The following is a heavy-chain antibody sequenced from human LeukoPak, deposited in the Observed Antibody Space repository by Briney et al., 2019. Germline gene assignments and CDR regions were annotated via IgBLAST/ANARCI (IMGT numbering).Heavy chain of an antibody. CDR1: GFTFSNFW. D-gene: IGHD6-19*01. V-gene: IGHV3-66*02. Sequence: GGSLRLSCAASGFTFSNFWMHWVRQAPGKGLEWVSVICSGGSTYYADSVKGRFTISRDNSKNTLYLQMNSLRAEDTAVYYCARDISGWYSGGYFRMDVWGQGTTVTVSS. CDR3: ARDISGWYSGGYFRMDV. J-gene: IGHJ6*02. CDR2: ICSGGST.